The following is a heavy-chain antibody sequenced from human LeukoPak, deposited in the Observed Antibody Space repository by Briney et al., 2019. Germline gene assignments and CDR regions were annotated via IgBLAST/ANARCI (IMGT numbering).Heavy chain of an antibody. CDR3: ARDQLGPEDAFDI. CDR2: IKQDGSEK. Sequence: GRSLRLSCAASGFTFSSYWMSWVRQAPGKGLEWVANIKQDGSEKYYVDSVKGRFTISRDNAKNSLYLQMNSLRAEDTAVYYCARDQLGPEDAFDIWGQGTMVTVSS. V-gene: IGHV3-7*01. J-gene: IGHJ3*02. CDR1: GFTFSSYW. D-gene: IGHD1-1*01.